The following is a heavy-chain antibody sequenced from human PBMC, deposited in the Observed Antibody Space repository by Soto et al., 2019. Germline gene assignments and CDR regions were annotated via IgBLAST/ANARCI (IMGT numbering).Heavy chain of an antibody. D-gene: IGHD6-6*01. Sequence: PSETLSLTCAVYGGSFSGYYWSWIRQPPGKGPEWIGEINHSGSTNYNPSLKSRVTISVDTSKNQFSLKLSSVTAADTAVYYCARGGVLVAARRTLDYWGQGTLVTVSS. CDR3: ARGGVLVAARRTLDY. CDR1: GGSFSGYY. V-gene: IGHV4-34*01. CDR2: INHSGST. J-gene: IGHJ4*02.